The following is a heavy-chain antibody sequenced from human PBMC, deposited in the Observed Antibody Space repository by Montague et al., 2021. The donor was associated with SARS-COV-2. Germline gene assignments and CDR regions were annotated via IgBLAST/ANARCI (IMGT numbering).Heavy chain of an antibody. D-gene: IGHD5-12*01. J-gene: IGHJ3*02. CDR1: GFTFSSYA. CDR2: ISYDGSNT. CDR3: ARAQSGYGTFDI. V-gene: IGHV3-30-3*01. Sequence: SLRLSCAASGFTFSSYAMHWVRQAPGKGLEWVSVISYDGSNTYYADSVKGRFTISRDNSKNTLYLQMNSLRAEDTAVYYCARAQSGYGTFDIWGQGTMVTVSS.